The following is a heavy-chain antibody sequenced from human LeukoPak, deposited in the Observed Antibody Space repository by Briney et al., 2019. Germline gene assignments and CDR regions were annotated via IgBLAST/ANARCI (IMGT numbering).Heavy chain of an antibody. D-gene: IGHD3-16*02. V-gene: IGHV3-23*01. CDR2: ISGSGGST. Sequence: GGSLRLSCAASGFTFSSYAMSWVRQAPGKGLEWVSAISGSGGSTYYADSVKGRFTISRDNSKNTLYMQMNRLRAQDTAVYYCAKDPHPYDYVWGSYRYWGQGTLVTVSS. CDR3: AKDPHPYDYVWGSYRY. J-gene: IGHJ4*02. CDR1: GFTFSSYA.